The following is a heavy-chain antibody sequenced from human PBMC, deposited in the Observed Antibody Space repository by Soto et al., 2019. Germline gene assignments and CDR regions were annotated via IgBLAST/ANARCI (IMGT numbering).Heavy chain of an antibody. CDR3: ARHLTYCSAGSCYSDFPYYGMDV. D-gene: IGHD2-15*01. V-gene: IGHV4-39*01. CDR2: IFYSGST. J-gene: IGHJ6*02. Sequence: QLQLQESGPGLVKPSETLSLTCTVSGGSISSSSYYWGWIRQPPGKGLEWIGSIFYSGSTYYNPSLQRRVTISVDTSKTQFSLTLSSVTAADTAVYYCARHLTYCSAGSCYSDFPYYGMDVWGQGTTVTVSS. CDR1: GGSISSSSYY.